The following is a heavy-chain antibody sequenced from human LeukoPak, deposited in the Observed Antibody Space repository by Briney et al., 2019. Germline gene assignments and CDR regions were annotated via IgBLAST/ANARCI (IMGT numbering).Heavy chain of an antibody. J-gene: IGHJ4*02. V-gene: IGHV1-18*01. CDR1: GYKFTIYG. CDR3: AREGNGDLSY. Sequence: ASVKVSCKASGYKFTIYGISWVRQAPGQGLEWMGWVSTYNGDTNYAQKFQGRVTMTTDISTSTASMELRTLRSDDTAVYCCAREGNGDLSYWGQGTLVTVSS. D-gene: IGHD2-21*02. CDR2: VSTYNGDT.